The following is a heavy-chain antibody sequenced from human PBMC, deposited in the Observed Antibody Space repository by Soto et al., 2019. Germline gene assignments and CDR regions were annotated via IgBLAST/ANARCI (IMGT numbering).Heavy chain of an antibody. Sequence: GGSLRLSCAGSGFTLSDHYIDWVRQAPGKGLEWVSSISSTTHYIYYADSMRGRFTISRDNAKNAVYLEMNSLRAEDTAVYYCARESEDLTSNFDYWGQGTLVTVSS. CDR1: GFTLSDHY. V-gene: IGHV3-21*06. J-gene: IGHJ4*02. CDR2: ISSTTHYI. CDR3: ARESEDLTSNFDY.